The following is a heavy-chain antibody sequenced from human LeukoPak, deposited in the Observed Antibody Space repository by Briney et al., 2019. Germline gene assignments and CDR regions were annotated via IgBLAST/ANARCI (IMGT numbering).Heavy chain of an antibody. CDR2: ISGRGGTT. Sequence: PGGSLRLSCVASKFTFSSYALTWVRQAPGKGLEWVSAISGRGGTTYYADSVKGRFTISRDNSKNTLYLQMNSLRAEDTAVYYCANYDILTGPPIWGQGTLVTVSS. CDR3: ANYDILTGPPI. V-gene: IGHV3-23*01. CDR1: KFTFSSYA. D-gene: IGHD3-9*01. J-gene: IGHJ4*02.